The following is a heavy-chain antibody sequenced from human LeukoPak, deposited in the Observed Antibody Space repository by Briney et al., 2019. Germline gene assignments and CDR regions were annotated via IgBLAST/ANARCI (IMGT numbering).Heavy chain of an antibody. Sequence: ASVKVSCKVSGYTLTELSMHWVRQAPGKGREWMGGFDPEDGETIYAQKFQGRVTMTEDTSTDTAYMELSSLRSEDTAVYYCATSALLQRLMVRGASFDYWGQGTLVTVSS. D-gene: IGHD3-10*01. V-gene: IGHV1-24*01. CDR3: ATSALLQRLMVRGASFDY. J-gene: IGHJ4*02. CDR1: GYTLTELS. CDR2: FDPEDGET.